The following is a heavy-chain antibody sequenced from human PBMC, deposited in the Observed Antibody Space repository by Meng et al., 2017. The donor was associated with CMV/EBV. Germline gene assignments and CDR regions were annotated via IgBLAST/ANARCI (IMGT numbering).Heavy chain of an antibody. J-gene: IGHJ4*02. CDR1: GFTFSNAW. Sequence: SGFTFSNAWMSRVRQAPGKGLEWVGRIKSKTDGGTTDYAAPVKGRFTISRDDSKNTLYLQMNSLKTEDTAVYYCTTPIYSYGPPFGYWGQGTLVTVSS. D-gene: IGHD5-18*01. CDR2: IKSKTDGGTT. CDR3: TTPIYSYGPPFGY. V-gene: IGHV3-15*01.